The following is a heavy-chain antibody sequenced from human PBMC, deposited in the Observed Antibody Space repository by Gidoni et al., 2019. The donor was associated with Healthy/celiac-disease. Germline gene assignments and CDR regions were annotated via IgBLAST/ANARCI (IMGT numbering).Heavy chain of an antibody. CDR2: INHSGST. CDR3: ARGYCSSTSCPEKGFDY. CDR1: GGSFSGYY. D-gene: IGHD2-2*01. J-gene: IGHJ4*02. Sequence: QVQLQQWGAGLLKPSETLSLTCAVYGGSFSGYYWSWIRQPPGKVLEWIGEINHSGSTNYNPSLKSRVTISVDTSKNQFALKLSSVTAADTAVYYCARGYCSSTSCPEKGFDYWGQGTLVTVSS. V-gene: IGHV4-34*01.